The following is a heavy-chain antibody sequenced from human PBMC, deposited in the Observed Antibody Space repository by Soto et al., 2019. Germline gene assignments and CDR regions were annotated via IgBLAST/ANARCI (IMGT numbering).Heavy chain of an antibody. CDR1: GGSFSGYY. CDR3: ARGAYYGSGTRFRFDP. CDR2: INHSGST. Sequence: SETLSLTCAVYGGSFSGYYWSWIRQPPGKGLEWIGEINHSGSTNYNPSLKSRVTISVDTSKNQFSLKLSSVTAADTAVYYCARGAYYGSGTRFRFDPWGQGTLVTVSS. J-gene: IGHJ5*02. D-gene: IGHD3-10*01. V-gene: IGHV4-34*01.